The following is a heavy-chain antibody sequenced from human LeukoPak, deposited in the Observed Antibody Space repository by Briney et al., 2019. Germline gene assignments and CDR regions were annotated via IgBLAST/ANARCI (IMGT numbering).Heavy chain of an antibody. V-gene: IGHV3-23*01. CDR3: AKESGIAVAGFFDY. CDR1: GFTFSSYA. CDR2: ISGSGGST. D-gene: IGHD6-19*01. Sequence: GGSLRPSCAASGFTFSSYAMSWVRQAPGKGLEWVSAISGSGGSTYYADSVKGRFTVSRDNSKNTLYLQMNSLRAEDTAVYYCAKESGIAVAGFFDYWGQGTLVTVSS. J-gene: IGHJ4*02.